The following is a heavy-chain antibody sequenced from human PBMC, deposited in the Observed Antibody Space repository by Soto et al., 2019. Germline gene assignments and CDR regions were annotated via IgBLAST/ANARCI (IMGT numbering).Heavy chain of an antibody. CDR2: INPDNGNT. D-gene: IGHD2-15*01. V-gene: IGHV1-3*01. Sequence: KITCTASGHAFTRYTITWARQAPGQRLEWMGWINPDNGNTKSSQKFQDRVIITRDTSASTAYMDLSSLRSEDTAVYYCARGIATGQLDPWGQGTLVTVSS. J-gene: IGHJ5*02. CDR1: GHAFTRYT. CDR3: ARGIATGQLDP.